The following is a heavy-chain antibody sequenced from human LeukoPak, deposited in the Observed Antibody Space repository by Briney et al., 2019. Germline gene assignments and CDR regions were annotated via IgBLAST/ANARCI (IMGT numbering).Heavy chain of an antibody. CDR2: IRSKANSYTT. Sequence: PGGSLKLSCAASGFTFSGSAMHWVRQASGKGLEWVGRIRSKANSYTTAYAASVKGRFTISRDDSKNTAYLQMNSLKTEDTAVYYCTRREIVVVKGPASYGMDVWGQGTTVTVSS. D-gene: IGHD3-22*01. V-gene: IGHV3-73*01. CDR1: GFTFSGSA. J-gene: IGHJ6*02. CDR3: TRREIVVVKGPASYGMDV.